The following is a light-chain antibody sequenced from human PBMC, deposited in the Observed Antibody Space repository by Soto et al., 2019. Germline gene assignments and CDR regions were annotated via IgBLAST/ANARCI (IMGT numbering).Light chain of an antibody. J-gene: IGKJ3*01. CDR3: QQYNKWPLT. CDR1: QSVSID. Sequence: EIVMTQSPATLSVSPGERATLSCRASQSVSIDLAWYQQKPGHTPRLLIYSASIGATGTPARFSGSGSGSDFTLTISSLQSEDFAVYYCQQYNKWPLTFGPGTKVDIK. V-gene: IGKV3-15*01. CDR2: SAS.